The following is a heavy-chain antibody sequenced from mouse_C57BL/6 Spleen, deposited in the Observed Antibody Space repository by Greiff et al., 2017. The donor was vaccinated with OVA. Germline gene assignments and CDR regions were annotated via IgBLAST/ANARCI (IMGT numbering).Heavy chain of an antibody. D-gene: IGHD2-5*01. CDR3: ARSGYSNYGWFAY. V-gene: IGHV1-82*01. J-gene: IGHJ3*01. CDR1: GYAFSSSW. CDR2: IYPGDGDT. Sequence: VQLQQSGPELVKPGASVKISCKASGYAFSSSWMNWVKQRPGKGLEWIGRIYPGDGDTNYNGKFKGKATLTADKSSSTAYMQLSSLTSEDSAVYFCARSGYSNYGWFAYWGQGTLVTVSA.